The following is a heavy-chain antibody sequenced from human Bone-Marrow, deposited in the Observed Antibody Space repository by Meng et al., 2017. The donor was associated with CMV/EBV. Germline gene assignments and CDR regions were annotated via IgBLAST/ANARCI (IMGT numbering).Heavy chain of an antibody. CDR3: ARAEVLRFLEWFFPPPDY. J-gene: IGHJ4*02. CDR2: INPDSGGT. D-gene: IGHD3-3*01. V-gene: IGHV1-2*02. Sequence: ASVKVSFKASGYTFTDYFVHWVRQAPGQGLEWMGWINPDSGGTNYAQKFQGRVTMTRDTSINTAYMEVRRLRSDDTAVYYCARAEVLRFLEWFFPPPDYWGQGTLVTVSS. CDR1: GYTFTDYF.